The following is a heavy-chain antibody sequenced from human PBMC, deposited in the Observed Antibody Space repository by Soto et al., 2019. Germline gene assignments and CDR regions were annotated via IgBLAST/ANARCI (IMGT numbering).Heavy chain of an antibody. CDR1: GGSFNDYY. CDR2: IHQSGST. CDR3: ARGVEQSVGGVYYYGMDV. J-gene: IGHJ6*02. Sequence: QVQLQQWGAGLLKPSETLSLRCGVSGGSFNDYYWIWIRQSPGKGLEWIGEIHQSGSTRYNPSLKSRVTISVDTAKNQFSLKLNSMTAADTAVYYCARGVEQSVGGVYYYGMDVWGQGTTVVVSS. V-gene: IGHV4-34*01. D-gene: IGHD1-1*01.